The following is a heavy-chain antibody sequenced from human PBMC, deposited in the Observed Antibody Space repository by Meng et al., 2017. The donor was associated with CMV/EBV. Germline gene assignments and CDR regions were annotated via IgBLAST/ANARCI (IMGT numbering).Heavy chain of an antibody. J-gene: IGHJ6*02. V-gene: IGHV3-7*01. CDR3: VRDKSPLLWYGDIDAGMDV. CDR2: IKQDGSEK. D-gene: IGHD3-10*01. Sequence: GGSLRLSCAASGFTFSSYWMSWVRQAPGKGLEWVANIKQDGSEKYYVDSVKGRFTISRDNAKNSLYLQMNSLSAEDTAVYYCVRDKSPLLWYGDIDAGMDVWGQGTSVTVSS. CDR1: GFTFSSYW.